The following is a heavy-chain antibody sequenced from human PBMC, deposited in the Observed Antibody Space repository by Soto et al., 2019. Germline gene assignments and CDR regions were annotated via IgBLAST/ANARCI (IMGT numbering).Heavy chain of an antibody. J-gene: IGHJ4*02. CDR1: GGTFSSYA. Sequence: QVQLVQSGAEVKKPGSSVKVSCKASGGTFSSYAISWVRQAPGQGLEWMGGIIPIFGTANYAQKFQGRVTITADESTSTAYMELSSLRSEDTAVYYCATRGRGYSSSWSGHFFDYWGQGTLVTVSS. CDR3: ATRGRGYSSSWSGHFFDY. V-gene: IGHV1-69*01. CDR2: IIPIFGTA. D-gene: IGHD6-13*01.